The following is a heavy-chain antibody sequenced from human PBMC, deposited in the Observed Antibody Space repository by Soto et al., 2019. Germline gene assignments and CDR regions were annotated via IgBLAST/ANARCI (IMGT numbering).Heavy chain of an antibody. V-gene: IGHV4-31*03. Sequence: PSETLSLTCTVSGGSISSGGYYWSWIRQHPGKGLEWIGYIYYSGSTYYNPSLKSRVTISVDTSKNRFSLRVSSVTAADTAVFFCVRFGSRYAYNYEIEGKNWFDPLCQGILVQVSS. CDR1: GGSISSGGYY. CDR2: IYYSGST. D-gene: IGHD3-16*01. CDR3: VRFGSRYAYNYEIEGKNWFDP. J-gene: IGHJ5*02.